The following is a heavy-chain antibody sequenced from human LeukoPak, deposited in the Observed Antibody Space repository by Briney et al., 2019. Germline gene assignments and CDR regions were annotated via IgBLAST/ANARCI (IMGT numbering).Heavy chain of an antibody. D-gene: IGHD3-16*01. V-gene: IGHV3-48*03. J-gene: IGHJ4*02. CDR2: ISSSGSTI. Sequence: GGSLRLSCAASGFTFSSYEMNWVRQAPGKGLEWVSYISSSGSTIYYADSVKGRLTISRDNAKNSLYLQMNSLRAEDTAVYYCARRGGQGDHVWGTYVYWGQGILVTVSS. CDR1: GFTFSSYE. CDR3: ARRGGQGDHVWGTYVY.